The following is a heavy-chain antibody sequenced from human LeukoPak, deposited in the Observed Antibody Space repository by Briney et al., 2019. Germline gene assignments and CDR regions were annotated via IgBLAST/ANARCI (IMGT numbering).Heavy chain of an antibody. D-gene: IGHD4-4*01. CDR1: GFTFSSYS. Sequence: TGGSLRLSCAASGFTFSSYSMNWVRQAPGKGLEWVSSISSSSSYIYYADSVKGRFTISRDNAKNSLYLQMNSLRAEDTAVYYCARVKRSKTVTEPFDYWGQGTLVTVSS. CDR2: ISSSSSYI. J-gene: IGHJ4*02. V-gene: IGHV3-21*01. CDR3: ARVKRSKTVTEPFDY.